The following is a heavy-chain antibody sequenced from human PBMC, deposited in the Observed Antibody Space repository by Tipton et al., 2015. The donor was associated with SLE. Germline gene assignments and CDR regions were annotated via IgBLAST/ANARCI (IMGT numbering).Heavy chain of an antibody. CDR3: AKDSGDYDFGQDP. CDR1: GGSISSGYYF. CDR2: IYVSGVT. Sequence: TLSLTCTVSGGSISSGYYFWSWIRQPAGKGLEWIGRIYVSGVTNYNPSLKSRVSISIDTSENQFSLKLSSVTAADTAVYYCAKDSGDYDFGQDPWGRGTLVTVSS. V-gene: IGHV4-61*02. J-gene: IGHJ5*02. D-gene: IGHD3-3*01.